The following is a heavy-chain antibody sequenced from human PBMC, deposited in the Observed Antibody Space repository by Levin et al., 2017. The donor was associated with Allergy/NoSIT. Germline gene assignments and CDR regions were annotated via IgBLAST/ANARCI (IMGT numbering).Heavy chain of an antibody. Sequence: GGSLRLSCAASGFTFSSYAMSWVRQAPGKGLEWVSAISGSGGSTYYADSVKGRFTISRDNSKNTLYLQMNSLRAEDTAVYYCAKSPIKYSSGWYCGDYWGQGTLVTVSS. J-gene: IGHJ4*02. V-gene: IGHV3-23*01. D-gene: IGHD6-19*01. CDR3: AKSPIKYSSGWYCGDY. CDR2: ISGSGGST. CDR1: GFTFSSYA.